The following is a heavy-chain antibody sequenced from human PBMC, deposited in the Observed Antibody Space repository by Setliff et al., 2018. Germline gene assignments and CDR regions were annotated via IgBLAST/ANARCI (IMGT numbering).Heavy chain of an antibody. CDR1: GGSFGGYY. V-gene: IGHV4-34*01. Sequence: PSETLSLTCTVYGGSFGGYYWGWIRQYPGKGLEWIAEINHSGTTNYDPSLEGRVTISVDTSKNQFSLKLSSVTAADTAVYYCARVDFTMIQGVLGLWGQGTLVTVSS. J-gene: IGHJ1*01. CDR2: INHSGTT. D-gene: IGHD3-10*01. CDR3: ARVDFTMIQGVLGL.